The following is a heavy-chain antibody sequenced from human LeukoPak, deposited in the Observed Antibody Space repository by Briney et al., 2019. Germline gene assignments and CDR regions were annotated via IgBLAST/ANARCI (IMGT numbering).Heavy chain of an antibody. D-gene: IGHD4-17*01. J-gene: IGHJ4*02. Sequence: GGSLRLSCAASGFTFSTFAMIWVRQPPGKGLEWVSSISSSSSYIYYADSVKGRFTISRDNAKNSLYLQMNSLRAEDTAVYYCARDDYGDKLDYWGQGTLVTVSS. V-gene: IGHV3-21*01. CDR2: ISSSSSYI. CDR1: GFTFSTFA. CDR3: ARDDYGDKLDY.